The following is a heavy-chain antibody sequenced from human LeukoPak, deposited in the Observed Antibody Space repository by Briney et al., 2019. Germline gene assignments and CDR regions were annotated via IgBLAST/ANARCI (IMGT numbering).Heavy chain of an antibody. V-gene: IGHV4-59*01. D-gene: IGHD3-16*01. CDR3: ARVGEGSFDV. CDR2: IYHSGNT. CDR1: GGSISTYY. J-gene: IGHJ3*01. Sequence: SETLSLTCTVSGGSISTYYWSWIRQSPGKGLEWIGYIYHSGNTNYNPSLKSRVTISVDTSKNQFSLKLSSVTAADTAVYCCARVGEGSFDVWGQGTMVTVSS.